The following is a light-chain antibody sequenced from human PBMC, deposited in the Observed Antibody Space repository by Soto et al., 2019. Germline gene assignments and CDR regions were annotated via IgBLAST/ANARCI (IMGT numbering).Light chain of an antibody. CDR1: SSNIGGNY. CDR2: RSS. Sequence: QSVLTQTPSASETPGQRVTISCSGASSNIGGNYVYWYQQVAGTAPKLLIYRSSQRPSGVPDRFSASKSGTSASLAISGLRSEDEADYYCAAWDDSLRGLVFGGGTKLTVL. V-gene: IGLV1-47*01. J-gene: IGLJ3*02. CDR3: AAWDDSLRGLV.